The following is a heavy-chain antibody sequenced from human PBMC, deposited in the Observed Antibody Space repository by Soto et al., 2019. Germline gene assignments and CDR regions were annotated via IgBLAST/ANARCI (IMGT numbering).Heavy chain of an antibody. CDR2: INPNSGGT. CDR3: ASPYYYDSSGPDGMDV. V-gene: IGHV1-2*02. Sequence: ASVKVSCKASGYTFTGYYMHWVRQAPGQGLEWMGWINPNSGGTNYAQKFQGRVTMTRDTSISTAYMELSRLRSDDTAVYYCASPYYYDSSGPDGMDVGGQGTKVIVYS. CDR1: GYTFTGYY. D-gene: IGHD3-22*01. J-gene: IGHJ6*02.